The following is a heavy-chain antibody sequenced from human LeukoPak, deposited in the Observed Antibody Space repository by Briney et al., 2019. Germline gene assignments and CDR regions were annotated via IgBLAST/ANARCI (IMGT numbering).Heavy chain of an antibody. J-gene: IGHJ5*01. V-gene: IGHV1-18*01. Sequence: RWASVKVSCKASGYTFSTYGISWVRQAPGQGLECMGWISGYNGHTKYAQRLQGRVTMTTDTSTSTAYMELRSLRSDDTAVYYCARRYCSSTSCYTNWFDPWGQGTTVTVSS. D-gene: IGHD2-2*02. CDR1: GYTFSTYG. CDR3: ARRYCSSTSCYTNWFDP. CDR2: ISGYNGHT.